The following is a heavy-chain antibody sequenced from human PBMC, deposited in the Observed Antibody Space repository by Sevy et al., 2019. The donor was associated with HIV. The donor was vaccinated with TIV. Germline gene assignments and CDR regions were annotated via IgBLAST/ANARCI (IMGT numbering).Heavy chain of an antibody. CDR2: ISASGTT. Sequence: SETLSLTCTISGGSISTVDYYCTWIRQPAGKGLAWIGRISASGTTTHNPSLESRVTMSVDTSQNQFSLKLTSVTAADTAMYYCVKEHFDWLLPSYYFDLWGRGTLVTVSS. CDR3: VKEHFDWLLPSYYFDL. CDR1: GGSISTVDYY. D-gene: IGHD3-9*01. J-gene: IGHJ2*01. V-gene: IGHV4-61*02.